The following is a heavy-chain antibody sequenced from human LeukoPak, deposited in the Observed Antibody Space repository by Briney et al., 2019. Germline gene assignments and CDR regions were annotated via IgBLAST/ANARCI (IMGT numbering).Heavy chain of an antibody. CDR1: GFTFSSYG. CDR2: IWYDGSNK. Sequence: GGSLRLSCAASGFTFSSYGMHWVRQAPGKGLEWVAVIWYDGSNKYYADSVKGRFTISRDNSKNTLYLQMNSLRAEDTAVYYCAKDVTVMCTPDAFDIWGQGTMVTVSS. J-gene: IGHJ3*02. CDR3: AKDVTVMCTPDAFDI. V-gene: IGHV3-33*06. D-gene: IGHD3-16*01.